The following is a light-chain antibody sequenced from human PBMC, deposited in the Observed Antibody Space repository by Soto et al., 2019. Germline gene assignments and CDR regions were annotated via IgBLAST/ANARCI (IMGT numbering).Light chain of an antibody. CDR3: QHRLT. CDR1: QDISNY. J-gene: IGKJ4*01. V-gene: IGKV1-33*01. CDR2: DAS. Sequence: DIQMTQSPSSLSASVGDRVTITCQARQDISNYLNWYQQKPGKAPKLLIYDASNLETGVPSRFSGSGSGTDFTFTISSLQPEDIATYYCQHRLTFGGGTNVEIK.